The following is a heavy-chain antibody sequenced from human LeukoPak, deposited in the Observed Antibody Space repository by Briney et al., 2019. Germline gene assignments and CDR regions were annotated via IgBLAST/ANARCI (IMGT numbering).Heavy chain of an antibody. CDR3: AKGIYDSSGYLSYNWFDP. Sequence: GGPLRLSCAASGFTFDDYAMHWVRQAPGEGLEWVSGISWNSGSIGYADSVKGRFTISRDNAKNSLYLQMNGLRAEDTALYYCAKGIYDSSGYLSYNWFDPWGQGTLVTVSS. CDR1: GFTFDDYA. CDR2: ISWNSGSI. D-gene: IGHD3-22*01. V-gene: IGHV3-9*01. J-gene: IGHJ5*02.